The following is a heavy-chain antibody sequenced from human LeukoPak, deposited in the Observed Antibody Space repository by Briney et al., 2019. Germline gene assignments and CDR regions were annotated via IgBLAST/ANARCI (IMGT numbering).Heavy chain of an antibody. CDR3: AKWPEGAMDYFDY. J-gene: IGHJ4*02. D-gene: IGHD3-16*01. CDR1: GFSFSSYA. CDR2: ISGDGTRT. V-gene: IGHV3-23*01. Sequence: GGSLRLSCAASGFSFSSYAMTWARQAPVKGLEWVSAISGDGTRTYYADSVKGRFTVSRDNSKNTLYLEMSSLRVEDTAIYYCAKWPEGAMDYFDYWGQGTLVTVSS.